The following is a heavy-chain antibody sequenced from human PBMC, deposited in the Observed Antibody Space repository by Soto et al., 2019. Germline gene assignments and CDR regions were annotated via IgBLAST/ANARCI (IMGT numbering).Heavy chain of an antibody. D-gene: IGHD3-9*01. CDR3: ARCDIVTGNFPIDY. Sequence: GASVKVSCKASGYTFTSYYMHWVRQAPGQGLEWMGIINPSGGSTSYAQKFQGRVTMTTDTSTSTAYMELRTLRSDDTAVYFCARCDIVTGNFPIDYWGQGTLVTVSS. V-gene: IGHV1-46*01. CDR1: GYTFTSYY. CDR2: INPSGGST. J-gene: IGHJ4*02.